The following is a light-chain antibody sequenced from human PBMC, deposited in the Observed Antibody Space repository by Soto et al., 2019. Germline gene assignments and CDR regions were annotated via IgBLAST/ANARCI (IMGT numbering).Light chain of an antibody. Sequence: DIQMTQSPSTLSASVGDRVTITCRASQSISSYLAWYQQKPGKAPKVLIYKASSLESGVPSRFSGRGSGTDFALTISSLQPDDFATYYCQHYNSYPWTFVLGTKVEIK. CDR2: KAS. V-gene: IGKV1-5*03. J-gene: IGKJ1*01. CDR1: QSISSY. CDR3: QHYNSYPWT.